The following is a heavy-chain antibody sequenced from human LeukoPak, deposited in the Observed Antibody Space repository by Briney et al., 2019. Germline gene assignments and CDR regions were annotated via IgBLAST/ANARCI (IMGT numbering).Heavy chain of an antibody. CDR1: GGSISSNSYY. D-gene: IGHD3-10*01. Sequence: SETLSLTCAVSGGSISSNSYYWSWIRQPAGKGLEWIGRIYTSGSTNYNPSLKSRVTISVDTSKSQFSLKLNSVTAADTAVYYCARDRRDMVRGINIVRQYHYYYYMDVWGKGTTVTVSS. J-gene: IGHJ6*03. CDR3: ARDRRDMVRGINIVRQYHYYYYMDV. V-gene: IGHV4-61*02. CDR2: IYTSGST.